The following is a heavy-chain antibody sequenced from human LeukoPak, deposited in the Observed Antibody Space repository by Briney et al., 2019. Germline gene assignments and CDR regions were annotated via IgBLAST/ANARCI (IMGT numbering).Heavy chain of an antibody. CDR2: INPSGGST. Sequence: GASVKVSCKASGYTFTSYYMHWVRQAPGQGLEWMGIINPSGGSTSYAQKFQGRVTMTRDTSTSTVYTELSSLRSEDTAVYYCARSRGDYYGMDAWGQGTTVTVSS. V-gene: IGHV1-46*01. J-gene: IGHJ6*02. D-gene: IGHD4-17*01. CDR1: GYTFTSYY. CDR3: ARSRGDYYGMDA.